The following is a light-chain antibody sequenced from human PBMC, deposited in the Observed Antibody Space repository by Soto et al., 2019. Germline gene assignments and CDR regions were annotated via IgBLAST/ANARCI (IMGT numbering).Light chain of an antibody. Sequence: IQMTQSPSTLSASLGDRVTITCRASQSISSWLAWYQQKPRKAPKLLIYDASSLESGVPQRFSGSGSGTEFTLTTSRLQHDDFATYYCQKYNSYSPWTFGQGTKVDIK. CDR1: QSISSW. V-gene: IGKV1-5*01. CDR2: DAS. J-gene: IGKJ1*01. CDR3: QKYNSYSPWT.